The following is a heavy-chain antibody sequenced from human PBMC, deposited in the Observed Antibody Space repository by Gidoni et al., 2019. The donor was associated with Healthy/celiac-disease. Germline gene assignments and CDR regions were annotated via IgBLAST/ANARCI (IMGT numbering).Heavy chain of an antibody. V-gene: IGHV4-39*01. CDR2: IYYNGST. D-gene: IGHD3-22*01. Sequence: QLQLQESGPGLVKPSETLSLTCTVSGGSISSSSYYWGWIRQPPGKGLEWIGSIYYNGSTYYNPSLKSRVTISVDTSKNQFSLKLSSVTAADTAVYYCATPSDYYDSSGYSYWGQGTLVTVSS. CDR1: GGSISSSSYY. J-gene: IGHJ4*02. CDR3: ATPSDYYDSSGYSY.